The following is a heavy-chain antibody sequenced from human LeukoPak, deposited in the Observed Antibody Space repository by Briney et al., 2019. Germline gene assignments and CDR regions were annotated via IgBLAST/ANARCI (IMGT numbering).Heavy chain of an antibody. J-gene: IGHJ3*02. D-gene: IGHD1-20*01. CDR2: LSAYNGNT. CDR1: GYTFTSYG. V-gene: IGHV1-18*01. CDR3: ARDITGPHAFDI. Sequence: ASVKVSCKASGYTFTSYGSSWVRQAPGQVLEWMGWLSAYNGNTNYAQKLQGRVTVTTDTSTSTAYMELRSLRSDDTAVYYCARDITGPHAFDIWGQGTMVTVSS.